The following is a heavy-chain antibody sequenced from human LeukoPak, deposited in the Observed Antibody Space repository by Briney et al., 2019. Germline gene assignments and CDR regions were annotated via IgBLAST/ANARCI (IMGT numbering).Heavy chain of an antibody. J-gene: IGHJ3*02. CDR3: ARAPYYDILKTFDI. V-gene: IGHV4-4*02. CDR1: GGSISSSNW. D-gene: IGHD3-9*01. Sequence: SETLSLTCAVSGGSISSSNWWSWVRQPPGEGLEWIGEIYQSGSAKSNPSLKSRVTISVDKSKNQFSLNLSSVTAADTAVYYCARAPYYDILKTFDIWGQGTMVTVSS. CDR2: IYQSGSA.